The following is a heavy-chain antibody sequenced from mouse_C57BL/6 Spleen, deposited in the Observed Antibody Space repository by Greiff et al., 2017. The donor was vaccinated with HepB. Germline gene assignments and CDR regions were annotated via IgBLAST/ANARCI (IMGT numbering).Heavy chain of an antibody. CDR2: IDPSDSYT. V-gene: IGHV1-50*01. CDR3: ARSSGPWFAY. J-gene: IGHJ3*01. Sequence: VQLQQPGAELVKPGASVKLSCKASGYTFTSYWMQWVKQRPGQGLEWIGEIDPSDSYTNYNQKFKGKATLTVDTSSSTAYMQLSSLTSEDSAVYYCARSSGPWFAYWGQGTLVTVSA. CDR1: GYTFTSYW. D-gene: IGHD3-2*02.